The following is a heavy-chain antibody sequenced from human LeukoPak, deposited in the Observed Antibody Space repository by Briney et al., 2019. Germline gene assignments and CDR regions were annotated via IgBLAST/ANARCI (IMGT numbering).Heavy chain of an antibody. CDR1: GGSFSGYY. CDR2: INHSGST. D-gene: IGHD1-14*01. Sequence: SETLSLTCAVYGGSFSGYYWSWVRQPPGKGLEWIGEINHSGSTNYNPSLTSRGTISVDTSKNQFSLKLSSVTAADTAVYYCARRRVRKPDNWFDLWGQGTLVTVSS. J-gene: IGHJ5*02. CDR3: ARRRVRKPDNWFDL. V-gene: IGHV4-34*01.